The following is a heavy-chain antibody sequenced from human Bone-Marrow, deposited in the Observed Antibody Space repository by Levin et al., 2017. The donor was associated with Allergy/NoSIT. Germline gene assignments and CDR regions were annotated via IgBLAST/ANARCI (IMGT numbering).Heavy chain of an antibody. Sequence: GGSLRLSCAASGFTFSSYAMSWVRQAPGKGLEWVSAISGSGGSTYYADSVKGRFTISRDNSKNTLYLQMNSLRAEDTAVYYCAKVRPMVRGVGGYYFDSWGPGTLVTVSS. CDR1: GFTFSSYA. V-gene: IGHV3-23*01. J-gene: IGHJ4*02. CDR3: AKVRPMVRGVGGYYFDS. D-gene: IGHD3-10*01. CDR2: ISGSGGST.